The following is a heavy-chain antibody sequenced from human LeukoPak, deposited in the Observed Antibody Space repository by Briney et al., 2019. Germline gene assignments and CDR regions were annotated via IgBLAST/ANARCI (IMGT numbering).Heavy chain of an antibody. J-gene: IGHJ4*02. V-gene: IGHV4-59*12. CDR1: GGSISSYY. Sequence: SETLSLTCTVSGGSISSYYWSWIRQPPGKGLEWIGYIYYSGSTNYNPSLKSRVTISVDKSKNQFSLKLSSVTAADTAVYYCVRVSSAATNYYFDYWGQGTLVTVSS. CDR3: VRVSSAATNYYFDY. D-gene: IGHD2-15*01. CDR2: IYYSGST.